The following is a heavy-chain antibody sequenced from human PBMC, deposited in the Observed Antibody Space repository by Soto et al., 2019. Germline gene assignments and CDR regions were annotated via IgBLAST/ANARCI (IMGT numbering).Heavy chain of an antibody. V-gene: IGHV3-21*01. CDR2: ISSSSSYI. Sequence: GGSLRLSCAASGFTFSSYSMNWVRQAPGKGLEWVSSISSSSSYIYYADSVRGRFTISRDNAKNSLYLQMNSLRAEDTAVYYCARDFFQSGPGTDNFDYWGQGTLVTVSS. CDR1: GFTFSSYS. J-gene: IGHJ4*02. D-gene: IGHD1-1*01. CDR3: ARDFFQSGPGTDNFDY.